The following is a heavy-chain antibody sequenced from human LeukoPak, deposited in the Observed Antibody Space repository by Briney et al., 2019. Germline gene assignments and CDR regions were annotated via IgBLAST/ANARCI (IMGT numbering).Heavy chain of an antibody. CDR3: ARDLSSTPYWELDY. J-gene: IGHJ4*02. V-gene: IGHV1-2*06. D-gene: IGHD1-26*01. CDR2: ITPDSGDT. Sequence: ASVKVSCKATGYIFTVYHIHWVRQAPGQEPEWMGQITPDSGDTNYALQFQGRVTMTRDTSINTAYMDLSRLTSDDTAVYYCARDLSSTPYWELDYWGQGTLVTVSS. CDR1: GYIFTVYH.